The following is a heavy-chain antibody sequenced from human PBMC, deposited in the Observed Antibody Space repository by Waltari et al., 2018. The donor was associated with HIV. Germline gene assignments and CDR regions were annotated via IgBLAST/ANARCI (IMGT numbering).Heavy chain of an antibody. J-gene: IGHJ4*02. CDR1: GFTLSNHG. CDR3: VKDVSGGWSLDY. D-gene: IGHD6-19*01. V-gene: IGHV3-30*02. CDR2: MQSYGRNK. Sequence: QVQLVESGGGVVQPGGSMRLSCAAPGFTLSNHGTHWVRQVPGKVLEWGALMQSYGRNKYYADYMKGRFTVSRYSYKNVAFLQLNSLRLEDTALYYCVKDVSGGWSLDYWGQGTLVTVS.